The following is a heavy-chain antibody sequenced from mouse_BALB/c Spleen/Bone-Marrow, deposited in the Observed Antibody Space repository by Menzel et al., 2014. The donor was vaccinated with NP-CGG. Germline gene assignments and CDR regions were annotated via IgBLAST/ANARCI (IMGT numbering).Heavy chain of an antibody. Sequence: DVKLVESGGGLVKSGGSLKLSCAASGFSFSNYGMSRVRQTPEKRLEWVATISGDGRYTFYSDSVRGRFTISRDNAKYNLYLQLSSLRSADTALYYCARHAYYDQTEVSFVYWGQGTLVTVSA. CDR3: ARHAYYDQTEVSFVY. D-gene: IGHD2-4*01. J-gene: IGHJ3*01. CDR1: GFSFSNYG. CDR2: ISGDGRYT. V-gene: IGHV5-9-2*01.